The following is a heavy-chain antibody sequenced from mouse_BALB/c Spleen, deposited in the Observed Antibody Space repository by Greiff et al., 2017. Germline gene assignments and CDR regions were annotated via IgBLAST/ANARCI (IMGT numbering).Heavy chain of an antibody. CDR1: GYAFSSYW. CDR3: ASAGNSYAMDY. D-gene: IGHD2-1*01. CDR2: INPSTGYT. Sequence: QVQLKQSGAELVRPGSSVKISCKASGYAFSSYWMNWVKQRPGQGLEWIGYINPSTGYTEYNQKFKDKATLTADKSSSTAYMQLSSLTSEDSAVYYCASAGNSYAMDYWGQGTSVTVSS. V-gene: IGHV1-4*01. J-gene: IGHJ4*01.